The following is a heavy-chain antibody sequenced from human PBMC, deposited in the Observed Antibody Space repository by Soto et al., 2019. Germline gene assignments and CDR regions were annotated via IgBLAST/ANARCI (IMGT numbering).Heavy chain of an antibody. J-gene: IGHJ6*02. V-gene: IGHV4-30-4*01. Sequence: PSETLSLTCTVSGGSISSGVYYWSWIRQPPGKGLEWIGYIYYSGSTYYNPSLKSRVTISVDTSKDQFSLKLSSVTAADTAVYYCARSSESIAARRSKGNYYYYYGMDVWGQGTTVTV. D-gene: IGHD6-6*01. CDR3: ARSSESIAARRSKGNYYYYYGMDV. CDR2: IYYSGST. CDR1: GGSISSGVYY.